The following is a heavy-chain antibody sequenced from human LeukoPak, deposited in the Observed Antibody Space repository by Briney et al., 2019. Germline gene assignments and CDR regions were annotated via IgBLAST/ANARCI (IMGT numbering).Heavy chain of an antibody. D-gene: IGHD3-9*01. CDR2: ISSSSSYI. CDR1: GFTFSSYS. V-gene: IGHV3-21*01. CDR3: ARSAFDWLLVDY. Sequence: GTSLRLSCAASGFTFSSYSMNWVRQAPGKGLEWVSSISSSSSYIYYADSVKGRFTISRDNAKNSLYLQMNSLRAEDTAVYYCARSAFDWLLVDYWGQGTLVTVSS. J-gene: IGHJ4*02.